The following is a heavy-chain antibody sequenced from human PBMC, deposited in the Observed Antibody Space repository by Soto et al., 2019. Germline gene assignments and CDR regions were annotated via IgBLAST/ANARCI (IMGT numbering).Heavy chain of an antibody. J-gene: IGHJ4*02. CDR1: GFSVSRNY. Sequence: EVQLVESGGGLVQPGGSLTLSCSASGFSVSRNYMSWVRQAPGKGLEWVSVIYSGGSSFFADSVRGRFTSSRDNSKNTLYLQMDGLRVEDTAVYYCAGAEPPYSNSAGWFRFALWGQGTLVTVSS. CDR2: IYSGGSS. CDR3: AGAEPPYSNSAGWFRFAL. D-gene: IGHD4-4*01. V-gene: IGHV3-66*01.